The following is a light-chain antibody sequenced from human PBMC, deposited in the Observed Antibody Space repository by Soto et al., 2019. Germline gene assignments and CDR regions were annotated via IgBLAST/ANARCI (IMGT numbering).Light chain of an antibody. CDR3: QQYGSSPGT. V-gene: IGKV3-20*01. J-gene: IGKJ1*01. CDR1: ESVSSSY. CDR2: DAS. Sequence: IVMTQSPATLSVSPGERATLSCRASESVSSSYLAWYQQKPGQAPRLLIYDASSRATGIPDRFSGSGSGTDFTLTISRLEPEDFAVYYCQQYGSSPGTFGQGTKVDIK.